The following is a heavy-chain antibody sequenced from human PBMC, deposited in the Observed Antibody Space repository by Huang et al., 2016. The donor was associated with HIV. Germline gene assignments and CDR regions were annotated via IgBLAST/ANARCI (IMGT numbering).Heavy chain of an antibody. CDR3: ATKTGAMDI. Sequence: VESGGRLVQPGGSIRLSCVGSTFSFGAYWMSWVRQTPGKGLEWVANIKQDESEKYYVESVKGRFNISRDNAKKILFLQMDNVRVEDTATYYCATKTGAMDIWGRGPRSPSP. CDR1: TFSFGAYW. V-gene: IGHV3-7*01. CDR2: IKQDESEK. D-gene: IGHD1-7*01. J-gene: IGHJ6*02.